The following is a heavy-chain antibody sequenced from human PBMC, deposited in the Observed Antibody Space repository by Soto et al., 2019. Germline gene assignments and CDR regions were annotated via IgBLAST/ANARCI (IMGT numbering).Heavy chain of an antibody. V-gene: IGHV4-39*01. CDR3: ARISNFDFWSGPDALDI. J-gene: IGHJ3*02. D-gene: IGHD3-3*01. Sequence: SETLSLTCTVSGGSINNNNYYWGWIRQPPGKGLEWIGNIYYSGSTYYNPSLKSRVTISVDTSKNQFSLRLSSVTAADTAVYYCARISNFDFWSGPDALDIWGQGTMVTVSS. CDR1: GGSINNNNYY. CDR2: IYYSGST.